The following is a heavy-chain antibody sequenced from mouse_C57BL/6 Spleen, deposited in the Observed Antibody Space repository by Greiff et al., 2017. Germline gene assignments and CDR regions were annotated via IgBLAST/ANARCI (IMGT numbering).Heavy chain of an antibody. D-gene: IGHD4-1*01. CDR2: ISDDGSN. J-gene: IGHJ2*01. CDR3: GGGTAY. Sequence: EVKLMESGPGLVKPSQSLSLTCSVTGFSITSGYYWNWIRQFPGNKLEWMGYISDDGSNNYNPSLKNRISITRDTAKNQFFLKLNSATNEDTATYYRGGGTAYWGQGTTLTVSS. V-gene: IGHV3-6*01. CDR1: GFSITSGYY.